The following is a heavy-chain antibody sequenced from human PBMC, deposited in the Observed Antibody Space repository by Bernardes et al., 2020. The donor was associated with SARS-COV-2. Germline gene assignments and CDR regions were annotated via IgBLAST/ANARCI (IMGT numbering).Heavy chain of an antibody. J-gene: IGHJ4*02. Sequence: GGSLRLSCEASGFSFSTYAMSWVRQAPGKGLEWISTLAGNSGNSNYAPSLKGRFFMSRDNSKNTVYLDMRILTVEDTAMYFCAKQKRQYGFGLFESWGQGTLVTVST. CDR2: LAGNSGNS. CDR3: AKQKRQYGFGLFES. V-gene: IGHV3-23*01. CDR1: GFSFSTYA. D-gene: IGHD3-10*01.